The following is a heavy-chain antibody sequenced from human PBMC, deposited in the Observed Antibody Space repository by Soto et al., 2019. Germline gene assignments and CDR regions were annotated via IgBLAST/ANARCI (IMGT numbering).Heavy chain of an antibody. V-gene: IGHV1-2*02. CDR3: ATRYSYIQF. CDR2: INPNSGDT. CDR1: GYAFTGYY. D-gene: IGHD5-18*01. J-gene: IGHJ4*02. Sequence: ASVKVSCKSSGYAFTGYYIHWVRQAPGQGLEWMGWINPNSGDTNYAQKFQGRVTMTRDTSFSTAYMELSSLRSDDTAVYYCATRYSYIQFWGQGTLVIVSS.